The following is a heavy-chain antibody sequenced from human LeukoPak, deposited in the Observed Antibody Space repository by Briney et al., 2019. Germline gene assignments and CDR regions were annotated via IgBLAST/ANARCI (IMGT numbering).Heavy chain of an antibody. CDR1: GFTFDDYG. Sequence: GGSLRLSCTASGFTFDDYGMSWVRQAPGKGLEWVSGINWNGGSTGYADSVKGRFTISRDNAKNSLYLQMNSLRVEDTALYYCARVNDSSGYYSAPFDYWGQGTLVTVSS. J-gene: IGHJ4*02. CDR2: INWNGGST. CDR3: ARVNDSSGYYSAPFDY. V-gene: IGHV3-20*04. D-gene: IGHD3-22*01.